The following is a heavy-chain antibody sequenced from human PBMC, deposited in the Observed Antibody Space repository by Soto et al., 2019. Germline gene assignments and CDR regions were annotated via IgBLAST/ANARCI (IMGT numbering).Heavy chain of an antibody. Sequence: QVQLQESGPGLVKPSQTLSLTCTVSGGSISGSHYYWSWVRQPPGEGLEWIGYIDYSGSPHYNPSLKSRLTISVDTSKNQLSLKLRSVTAADTAVYYCATINCGGDCRSDYWGQGTLVTVSS. CDR2: IDYSGSP. V-gene: IGHV4-30-4*01. J-gene: IGHJ4*02. CDR3: ATINCGGDCRSDY. CDR1: GGSISGSHYY. D-gene: IGHD2-21*02.